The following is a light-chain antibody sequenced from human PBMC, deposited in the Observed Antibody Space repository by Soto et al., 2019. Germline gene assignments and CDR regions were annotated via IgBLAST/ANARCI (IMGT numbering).Light chain of an antibody. J-gene: IGLJ1*01. Sequence: QSVLTQPASVSGSPGQSITISCTGTSSDVGIYNLVSWYQQHPGKAPKLLIYEGSKRPSGVSNRFSGSKSDSTASLTISGLQAEDEADYYCSSYAGSRIYVFGAGTKLTVL. CDR3: SSYAGSRIYV. V-gene: IGLV2-23*01. CDR2: EGS. CDR1: SSDVGIYNL.